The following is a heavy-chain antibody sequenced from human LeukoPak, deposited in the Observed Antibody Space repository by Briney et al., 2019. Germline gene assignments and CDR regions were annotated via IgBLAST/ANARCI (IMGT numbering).Heavy chain of an antibody. D-gene: IGHD2-2*02. V-gene: IGHV1-69*13. CDR2: IIPIFGTA. Sequence: ASEKVSCKASGGTFSSYAISWVRQAPGRGLEWMGGIIPIFGTANYAQKFQGRVTITADESTSTAYMELSSLRSEDTAVYYCARDNFPLGYCSSTSCYIDYWGQGTLVTVSS. J-gene: IGHJ4*02. CDR3: ARDNFPLGYCSSTSCYIDY. CDR1: GGTFSSYA.